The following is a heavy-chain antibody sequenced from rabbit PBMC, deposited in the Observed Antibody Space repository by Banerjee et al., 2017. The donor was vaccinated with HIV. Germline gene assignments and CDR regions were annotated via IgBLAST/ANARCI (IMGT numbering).Heavy chain of an antibody. D-gene: IGHD6-1*01. CDR1: GFSLSSYS. CDR2: ISTGDGST. J-gene: IGHJ4*01. Sequence: QEQLEESGGGLVQPGGSLTLFCKASGFSLSSYSMGWVRQAPGKGLEWIGCISTGDGSTYYANWVNGRFTISSHNAQNTLYLQLNSLTAVDTATYFCARLYVGYGGYVYADLWGPGTLVTVS. V-gene: IGHV1S47*01. CDR3: ARLYVGYGGYVYADL.